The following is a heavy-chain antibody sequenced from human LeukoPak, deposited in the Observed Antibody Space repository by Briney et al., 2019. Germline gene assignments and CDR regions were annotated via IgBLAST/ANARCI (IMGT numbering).Heavy chain of an antibody. CDR1: GYTFTGYH. CDR3: APMGGANGFDY. V-gene: IGHV1-2*02. J-gene: IGHJ4*02. D-gene: IGHD1-26*01. CDR2: INPNSGGT. Sequence: ASVKVSCKASGYTFTGYHMHWVRQAPGQGLEWMGWINPNSGGTKYTQTFQGRVTMTRDTSISTAYMELSNLRSVDTAVYYCAPMGGANGFDYWGQGTLVTVSS.